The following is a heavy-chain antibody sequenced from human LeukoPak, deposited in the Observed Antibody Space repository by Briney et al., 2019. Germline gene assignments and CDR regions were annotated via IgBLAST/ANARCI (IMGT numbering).Heavy chain of an antibody. J-gene: IGHJ4*02. Sequence: PGGSLRLSCAASGFTFSNYAMHWVRQAPGKGLEGVAFIRFDGSNKYYADSVKGRFTISRDNSKNTLYVQMSSLRAEDTAVYYCADDIGAVGTRWGQGTLVTVSS. CDR1: GFTFSNYA. V-gene: IGHV3-30*02. CDR3: ADDIGAVGTR. D-gene: IGHD6-13*01. CDR2: IRFDGSNK.